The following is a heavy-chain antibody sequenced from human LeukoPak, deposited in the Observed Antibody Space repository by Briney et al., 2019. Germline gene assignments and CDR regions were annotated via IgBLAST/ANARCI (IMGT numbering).Heavy chain of an antibody. J-gene: IGHJ4*02. CDR1: GFIFSDYY. Sequence: GGSLRLSCAVSGFIFSDYYMSWIRQAPGKGLEWVSYISSSSSYTNYADSVKGRFTISRDNVKNSLYLQMNSLRAEDTAVYYCATTARNSAWFKVIDYWGRGTLVTVSS. D-gene: IGHD6-19*01. CDR2: ISSSSSYT. CDR3: ATTARNSAWFKVIDY. V-gene: IGHV3-11*03.